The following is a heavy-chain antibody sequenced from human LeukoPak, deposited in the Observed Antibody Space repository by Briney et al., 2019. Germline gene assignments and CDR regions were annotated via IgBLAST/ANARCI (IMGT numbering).Heavy chain of an antibody. D-gene: IGHD3-22*01. CDR2: IYYSGST. J-gene: IGHJ4*02. V-gene: IGHV4-61*01. CDR1: GGSVSSGSYY. CDR3: ARRSSESFDF. Sequence: SETLSLTCTVSGGSVSSGSYYWSWIRQPPGKGLEWIGYIYYSGSTNYNPSLKSRVTISVDTSKNQFSLKLSSVTAADTAVYYCARRSSESFDFWGQGTLVTVSS.